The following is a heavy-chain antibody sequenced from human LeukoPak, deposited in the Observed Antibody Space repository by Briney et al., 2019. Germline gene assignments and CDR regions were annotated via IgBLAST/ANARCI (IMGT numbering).Heavy chain of an antibody. V-gene: IGHV3-74*01. D-gene: IGHD3-10*01. J-gene: IGHJ4*02. Sequence: GGPLRLSCAASGFTFSSYWMHWVRQAPGKGLVWVSRISSDGSRTSYADSVKGRFTISRDNAKSTLYLQVSSLRAEDTAVYYCARGRGYYGSGTSTDYWGQGTLLTVSA. CDR3: ARGRGYYGSGTSTDY. CDR2: ISSDGSRT. CDR1: GFTFSSYW.